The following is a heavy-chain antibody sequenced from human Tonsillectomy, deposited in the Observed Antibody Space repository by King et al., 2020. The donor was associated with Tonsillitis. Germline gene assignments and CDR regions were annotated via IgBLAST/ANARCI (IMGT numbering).Heavy chain of an antibody. CDR3: VTVFEY. J-gene: IGHJ4*02. CDR2: LDNGGGP. Sequence: VQLVESGGDSVQPGGSLRLSCAASGLAISSYWLHWVRQGPGKGLEWVARLDNGGGPSYADSGRGRFISSRDNAKNTLFMQMNSLTAGDTAVYYCVTVFEYWGQGVLVTVSS. CDR1: GLAISSYW. V-gene: IGHV3-74*01.